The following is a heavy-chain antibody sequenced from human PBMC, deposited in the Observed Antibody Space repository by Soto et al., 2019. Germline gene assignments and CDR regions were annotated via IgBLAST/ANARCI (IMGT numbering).Heavy chain of an antibody. CDR2: ISTDGGGT. CDR3: ACYGSGSAYDH. Sequence: EVQLVESGGGLVQPGGSLRLSCAASGFSFTSYAMHWVRQAPGKGLQYVAAISTDGGGTYYTDSVKGRFIISRDNTKSTLYLQMGSLRVEHIAVDYCACYGSGSAYDHWCQGTLVTVSS. CDR1: GFSFTSYA. D-gene: IGHD3-10*01. V-gene: IGHV3-64*07. J-gene: IGHJ4*02.